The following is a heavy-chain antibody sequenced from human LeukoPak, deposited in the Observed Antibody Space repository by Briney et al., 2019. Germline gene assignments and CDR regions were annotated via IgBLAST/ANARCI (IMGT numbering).Heavy chain of an antibody. J-gene: IGHJ4*02. CDR1: RFTVSNNY. CDR2: ISSSSSYI. Sequence: PGGSLRLSCAASRFTVSNNYMSWVRQAPGKGLEWVSSISSSSSYIYYADSVKGRFTISRDNAKNSLYLQMNSLRAEDTAVYYCARGRYGDYVDYFDYWGQGTLVTVSS. CDR3: ARGRYGDYVDYFDY. D-gene: IGHD4-17*01. V-gene: IGHV3-21*01.